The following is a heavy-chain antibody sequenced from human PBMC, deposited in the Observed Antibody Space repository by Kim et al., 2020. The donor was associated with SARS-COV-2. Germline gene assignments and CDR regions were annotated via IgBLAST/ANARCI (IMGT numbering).Heavy chain of an antibody. V-gene: IGHV3-74*01. Sequence: GGSLRLSCAVSGFNSGSYWMHWVRQVPGKGLVWVANIDGDGSNTKYADSVKGRFTVSRDNAKNTVYLQMNSLRAEDTAVYYCARGNYGMDVWGQGTTVTVSS. CDR3: ARGNYGMDV. J-gene: IGHJ6*01. CDR1: GFNSGSYW. CDR2: IDGDGSNT.